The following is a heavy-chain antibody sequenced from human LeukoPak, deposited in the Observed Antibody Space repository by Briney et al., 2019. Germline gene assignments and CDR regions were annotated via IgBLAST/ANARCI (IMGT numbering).Heavy chain of an antibody. D-gene: IGHD3-16*01. CDR3: AKDWAWGGFDH. CDR1: GFIFSNYW. J-gene: IGHJ4*02. CDR2: IKTDGTTT. V-gene: IGHV3-74*01. Sequence: PGGSLRLSCAGSGFIFSNYWMHWVRQAPGKGLKWVSRIKTDGTTTYYADSVRGRFTVSRDNAKNTLYLQMNSVRAEDTAVYYCAKDWAWGGFDHWGQGALVTVSS.